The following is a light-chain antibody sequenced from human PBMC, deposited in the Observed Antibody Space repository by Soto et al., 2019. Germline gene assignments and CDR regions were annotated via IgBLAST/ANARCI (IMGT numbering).Light chain of an antibody. CDR1: NSNIGAHFD. CDR2: GNT. V-gene: IGLV1-40*01. Sequence: QSVLTQPPSVSGAPGQRVTISCTWSNSNIGAHFDVHWYQQLPGTAPRLVIYGNTNRPSGVPDRFSGSKSGTSASLAITGLQAEDEADYYCQSYDSSLSGYVFGTGTQLTVL. J-gene: IGLJ1*01. CDR3: QSYDSSLSGYV.